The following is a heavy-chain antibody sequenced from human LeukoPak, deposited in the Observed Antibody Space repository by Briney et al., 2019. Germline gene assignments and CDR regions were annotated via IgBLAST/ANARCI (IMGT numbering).Heavy chain of an antibody. CDR2: INANSGGT. V-gene: IGHV1-2*02. Sequence: ASVKVSFKASGYTFTGYYMHWVRQAPGQGLEWMGWINANSGGTNYALKFQGRVTMTRDTSISTAYMELSRLRSDDMAVYYCARGSVAALEYFQHWGQGTLVTVSS. CDR1: GYTFTGYY. J-gene: IGHJ1*01. CDR3: ARGSVAALEYFQH. D-gene: IGHD6-19*01.